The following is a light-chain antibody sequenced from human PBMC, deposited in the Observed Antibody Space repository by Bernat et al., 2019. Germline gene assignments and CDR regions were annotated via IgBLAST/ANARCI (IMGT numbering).Light chain of an antibody. CDR3: QQYYNTPAT. Sequence: DIVMTQSPDSLAVSLGERATINCKSSQRILNSFNNKNYLAWFQQKPGQPPKMLFYWASTRESGVPDRFSGSGSGTDFTLTISSLQTEDVAVYYCQQYYNTPATFGQGTKLEIK. CDR2: WAS. V-gene: IGKV4-1*01. CDR1: QRILNSFNNKNY. J-gene: IGKJ2*01.